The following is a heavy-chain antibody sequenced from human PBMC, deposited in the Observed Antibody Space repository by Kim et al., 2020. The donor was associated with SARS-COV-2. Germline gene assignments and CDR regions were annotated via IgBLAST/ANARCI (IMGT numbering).Heavy chain of an antibody. D-gene: IGHD3-10*01. Sequence: YAVSVKSRITINPDTSKNQCSLQRNSVTPEDTAVYYCARGITMVRGVMDYWGQGTLVTVSS. J-gene: IGHJ4*02. V-gene: IGHV6-1*01. CDR3: ARGITMVRGVMDY.